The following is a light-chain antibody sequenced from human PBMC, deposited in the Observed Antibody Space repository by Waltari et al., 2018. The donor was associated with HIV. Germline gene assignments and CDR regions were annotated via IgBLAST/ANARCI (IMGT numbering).Light chain of an antibody. CDR1: STDVGSYNY. Sequence: QSSLTQPRSMSGSPGQSVTISCTGTSTDVGSYNYVSWYQQHPGKAPKLIIYDVPKRPSGVPDRFSGSKSGITASLTISGLQSEDEADYHCCSFAGSSTFAVFGGGTKLTVL. CDR3: CSFAGSSTFAV. CDR2: DVP. V-gene: IGLV2-11*01. J-gene: IGLJ2*01.